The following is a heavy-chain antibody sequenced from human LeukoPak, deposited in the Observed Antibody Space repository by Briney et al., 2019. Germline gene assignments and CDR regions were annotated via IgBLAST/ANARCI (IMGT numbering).Heavy chain of an antibody. J-gene: IGHJ3*02. Sequence: GGSLRLFCAASGFTFSSYEMNWVRQAPGKGLEWVSYISSSGSTIYYADSVKGRFTISRDNAKNSLYLQMNSLRAEDMAVYYCARDPQDYYGSGGYYPNDAFDIWGQGTMVTVSS. CDR2: ISSSGSTI. D-gene: IGHD3-10*01. CDR3: ARDPQDYYGSGGYYPNDAFDI. V-gene: IGHV3-48*03. CDR1: GFTFSSYE.